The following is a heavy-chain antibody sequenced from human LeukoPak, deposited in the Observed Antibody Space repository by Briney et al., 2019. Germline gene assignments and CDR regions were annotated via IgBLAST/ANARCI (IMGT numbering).Heavy chain of an antibody. D-gene: IGHD3-3*01. J-gene: IGHJ3*02. Sequence: ASVKVSCKASGYTFTSYDINWVRQATGQGLEWMGWMNPNSGNTGYAQKFQGRVTMTRDMSTSTVYMELSSLRSEDTAVYYCARDEVESYAFDIWGQGTMVTVSS. CDR3: ARDEVESYAFDI. V-gene: IGHV1-8*01. CDR1: GYTFTSYD. CDR2: MNPNSGNT.